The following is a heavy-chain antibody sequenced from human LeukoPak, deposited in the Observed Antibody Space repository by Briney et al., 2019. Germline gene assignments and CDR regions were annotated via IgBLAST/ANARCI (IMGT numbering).Heavy chain of an antibody. V-gene: IGHV3-33*01. D-gene: IGHD2-15*01. J-gene: IGHJ3*02. CDR2: IWYDGTNT. CDR3: ARDFCSGGSCYPDAFDI. CDR1: GFTFSSYG. Sequence: GGSLRLSCAASGFTFSSYGMHWVRQAPGKGLEWVAVIWYDGTNTYYADSVKGRFTISRDNSKNTLYLQMNSLRAEDMAVYYCARDFCSGGSCYPDAFDIWGQGTMVTVSS.